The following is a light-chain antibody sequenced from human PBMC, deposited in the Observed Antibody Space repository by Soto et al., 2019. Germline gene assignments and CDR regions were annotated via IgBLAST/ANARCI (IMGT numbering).Light chain of an antibody. V-gene: IGKV3-15*01. CDR2: GAS. Sequence: EIVMTQSPATLSVSPGATATLSCRASQSVSTDLAWYKQKPGQVPRVLLDGASTRANDIPAMFSGSGSGTDFTLRSDSLQSEDWAVYYCQQYNNWPRTFGQWTKVEIK. J-gene: IGKJ1*01. CDR3: QQYNNWPRT. CDR1: QSVSTD.